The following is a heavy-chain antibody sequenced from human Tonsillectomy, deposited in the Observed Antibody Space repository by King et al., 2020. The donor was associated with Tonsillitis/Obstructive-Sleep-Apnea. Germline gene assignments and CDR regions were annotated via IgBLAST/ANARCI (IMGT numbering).Heavy chain of an antibody. CDR3: AKAHGSSSYLSLDY. D-gene: IGHD3-22*01. Sequence: VQLVESGGGLVQPGRSLRLSCAASGFTFDDFAMHWVRQAPGKGLEWVSGISWISGDIGYADSVKGRFTISRDNAKNSLYLQMNSLRAEDTALYYCAKAHGSSSYLSLDYWGQGTLVTVSS. V-gene: IGHV3-9*01. CDR1: GFTFDDFA. CDR2: ISWISGDI. J-gene: IGHJ4*02.